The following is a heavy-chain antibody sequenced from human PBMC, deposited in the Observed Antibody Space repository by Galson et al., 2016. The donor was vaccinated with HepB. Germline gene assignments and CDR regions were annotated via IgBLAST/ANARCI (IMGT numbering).Heavy chain of an antibody. D-gene: IGHD3-3*01. CDR1: GFTFSNHA. V-gene: IGHV3-23*01. CDR3: AKGDFWQWGIPDS. J-gene: IGHJ4*02. Sequence: SLRLSCAASGFTFSNHAMHWVRQAPGKGLECVSALNGDGSKTYYADSVKGRFTISRDNSKDTLYLQMNSLRAEDTAVYYCAKGDFWQWGIPDSWGQGTLVSVSS. CDR2: LNGDGSKT.